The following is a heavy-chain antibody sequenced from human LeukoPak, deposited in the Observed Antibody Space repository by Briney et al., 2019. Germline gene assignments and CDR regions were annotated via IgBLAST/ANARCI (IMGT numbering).Heavy chain of an antibody. D-gene: IGHD3-3*01. CDR2: IYPGDSDT. V-gene: IGHV5-51*01. CDR1: GYSFTSYW. J-gene: IGHJ4*02. CDR3: ARGPKYDFWCGYPYYFDY. Sequence: GESLKISCKGSGYSFTSYWIGWVRQMPGKGLEWMGIIYPGDSDTRYSPSFQGQVTISADKSISTAYLQWSSLKASDTAMYYCARGPKYDFWCGYPYYFDYWGQGTLVTVSS.